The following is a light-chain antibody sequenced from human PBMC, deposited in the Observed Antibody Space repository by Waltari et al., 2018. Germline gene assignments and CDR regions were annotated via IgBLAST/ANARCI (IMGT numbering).Light chain of an antibody. J-gene: IGKJ1*01. CDR3: QQYGSSLLWT. CDR1: QSVCTTY. CDR2: GTA. Sequence: EIVLTPSPGTLSLSPGESATLSCRATQSVCTTYIAWSQHEPGQARSLLIYGTAGRATGIPDRFSGSRSVTDFTLAISRLGLEDFAVYYGQQYGSSLLWTFGKGTKLDIK. V-gene: IGKV3-20*01.